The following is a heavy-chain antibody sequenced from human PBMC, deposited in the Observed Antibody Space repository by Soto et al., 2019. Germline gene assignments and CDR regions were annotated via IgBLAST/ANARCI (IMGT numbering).Heavy chain of an antibody. V-gene: IGHV3-74*01. Sequence: AGGSLRLSCAASGFTFSSYWMHWFRQAPGKGPVWVSRINSDGSSTSYADSVKGRFTISRDNAKNTLYLQMNSLRAEDTAVYYCARARYSSSWYDYWGQGTLVTVSS. CDR1: GFTFSSYW. CDR3: ARARYSSSWYDY. J-gene: IGHJ4*02. CDR2: INSDGSST. D-gene: IGHD6-13*01.